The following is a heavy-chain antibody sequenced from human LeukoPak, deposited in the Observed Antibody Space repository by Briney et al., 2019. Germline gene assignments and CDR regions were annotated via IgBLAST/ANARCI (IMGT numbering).Heavy chain of an antibody. CDR1: GFTFGKYW. CDR3: AKDWGTWGYGYYFDY. Sequence: GGSLRLSCVASGFTFGKYWMSWVRQAPGKGLEWVAVISFDGSSKYYADSVKGRFTISRDTSKNTLYLQMNSLRAEDTAVYYCAKDWGTWGYGYYFDYWGQGTLVTVSS. J-gene: IGHJ4*02. V-gene: IGHV3-30*18. CDR2: ISFDGSSK. D-gene: IGHD3-16*01.